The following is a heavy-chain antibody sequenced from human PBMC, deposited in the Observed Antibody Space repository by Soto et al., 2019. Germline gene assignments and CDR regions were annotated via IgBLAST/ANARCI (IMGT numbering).Heavy chain of an antibody. CDR3: ARDRGYGDYYFDY. CDR1: GFTFSTYW. V-gene: IGHV3-74*01. Sequence: EVQLVESGGGLVQPGGSLRLSCAASGFTFSTYWMHWVRQVPGKWLVWVSRLNSDGSSTTYADSVKGRFTISRDNAKNTLYLQMNSLRAEDTAVYYCARDRGYGDYYFDYWGQGTLVTVSS. D-gene: IGHD4-17*01. CDR2: LNSDGSST. J-gene: IGHJ4*02.